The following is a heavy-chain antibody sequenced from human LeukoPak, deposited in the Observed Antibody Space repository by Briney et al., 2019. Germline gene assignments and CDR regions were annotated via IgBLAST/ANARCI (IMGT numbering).Heavy chain of an antibody. D-gene: IGHD5-12*01. CDR3: AKADIVATYYYFDY. V-gene: IGHV3-30*18. J-gene: IGHJ4*02. CDR2: ISYDGSNK. Sequence: GGSLRLSCAASGFTFSSYGMHWVRQGPGKGLEWVALISYDGSNKYYTDSVKGRFTISRDNSKNTLYLQMNSLRPEDTAVYYCAKADIVATYYYFDYWGQGTLVTVSS. CDR1: GFTFSSYG.